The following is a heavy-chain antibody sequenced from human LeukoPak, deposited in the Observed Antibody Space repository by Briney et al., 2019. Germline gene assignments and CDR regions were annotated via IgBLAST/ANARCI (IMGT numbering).Heavy chain of an antibody. CDR3: ARGLRSLDY. V-gene: IGHV4-61*02. J-gene: IGHJ4*02. D-gene: IGHD3-16*01. Sequence: SETLSLTCTVSGGSISSGSYYWSWIRQPAGKGLEWIGRIYTSGSTNYNPSLKSRVTISVDTSKNQFSLKLSSVTAADTAVYYCARGLRSLDYWGQGTLVTVSS. CDR2: IYTSGST. CDR1: GGSISSGSYY.